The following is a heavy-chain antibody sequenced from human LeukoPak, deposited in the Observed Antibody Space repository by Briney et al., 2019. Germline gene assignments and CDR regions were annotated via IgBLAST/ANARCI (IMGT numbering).Heavy chain of an antibody. D-gene: IGHD6-19*01. CDR1: GFTFSSYG. CDR2: IRYHGSNK. CDR3: AKDRPVRIAVAPEAYFDY. Sequence: GGSLRLSCAASGFTFSSYGMHWVRQAPGKGLEWVAFIRYHGSNKYYADSVKGRFTISRDNSKNTLYLQMNSLRAEDTAVYYCAKDRPVRIAVAPEAYFDYWGQGTLVTVSS. V-gene: IGHV3-30*02. J-gene: IGHJ4*02.